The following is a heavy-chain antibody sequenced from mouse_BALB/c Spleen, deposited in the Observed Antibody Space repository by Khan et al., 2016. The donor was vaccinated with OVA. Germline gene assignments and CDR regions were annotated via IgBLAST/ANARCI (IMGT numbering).Heavy chain of an antibody. CDR3: ASDYGRSFWFAH. CDR2: INPYNDGA. J-gene: IGHJ3*01. D-gene: IGHD1-1*01. CDR1: GYSFTNYI. Sequence: EVQLQESGPELVKPGASVQISCQASGYSFTNYIIHWVKQKPGQGLEWIGYINPYNDGAKYNEKFKGKATLTSDKSSSTAYMELSGLTFEDSAVYYCASDYGRSFWFAHWGQGTLVTVSA. V-gene: IGHV1S136*01.